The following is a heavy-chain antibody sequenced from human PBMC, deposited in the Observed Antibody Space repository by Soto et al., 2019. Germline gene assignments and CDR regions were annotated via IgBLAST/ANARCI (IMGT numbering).Heavy chain of an antibody. CDR2: ISGSGGST. V-gene: IGHV3-23*01. D-gene: IGHD3-22*01. J-gene: IGHJ4*02. CDR1: GFTFSSYA. CDR3: AKGQFLDSSGYVDY. Sequence: EVQLLESGGGLVQPGGSLRLSCAASGFTFSSYAMSWVRQAPGKGLEWVSAISGSGGSTYYAHSVKGRFTISRDNSKNRLYLQMNSLRAEDRAVYYCAKGQFLDSSGYVDYWGQGTLVTVSS.